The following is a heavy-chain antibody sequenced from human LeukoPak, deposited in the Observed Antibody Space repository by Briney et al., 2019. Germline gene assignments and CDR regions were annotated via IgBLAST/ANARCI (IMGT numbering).Heavy chain of an antibody. CDR2: ISGSGGST. CDR1: GFTFSSYA. CDR3: AKDRGVEDDAFDI. D-gene: IGHD3-10*01. V-gene: IGHV3-23*01. Sequence: GGSLRLSCAASGFTFSSYAMSWVRQAPGKGLEWVSAISGSGGSTYYADSVKGRFTISGDNSKNTLYLQMNSLRAEDTAVYYCAKDRGVEDDAFDIWGQGTMVTVSS. J-gene: IGHJ3*02.